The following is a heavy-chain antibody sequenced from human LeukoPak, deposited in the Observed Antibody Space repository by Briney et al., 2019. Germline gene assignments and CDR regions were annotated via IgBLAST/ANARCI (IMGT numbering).Heavy chain of an antibody. Sequence: GGSLRLSRAASGFTFSSYAMSWVRQAPGKGLEWVSAISGSGGSTYYADSVKGRFTISRDNSKNTLYLQMNSLRAEDTAVYYCAKEASRENYYYYGMDVWGKGTTVTVSS. V-gene: IGHV3-23*01. CDR3: AKEASRENYYYYGMDV. J-gene: IGHJ6*04. CDR2: ISGSGGST. CDR1: GFTFSSYA. D-gene: IGHD1-26*01.